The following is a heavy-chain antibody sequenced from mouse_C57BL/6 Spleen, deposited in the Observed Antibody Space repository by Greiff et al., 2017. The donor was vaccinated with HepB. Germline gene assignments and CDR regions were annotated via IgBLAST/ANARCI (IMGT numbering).Heavy chain of an antibody. J-gene: IGHJ3*01. Sequence: EVKLQESGPELVKPGASVKIPCKASGYTFTDYNMDWVQQSHGKSLEWIGDINPNNGGTIYNQKFKGKATLTVDKSTSTAYMELRSLTSEDTAVYYCARSHLDYYGSGFAYWGQGTLVTVSA. V-gene: IGHV1-18*01. CDR1: GYTFTDYN. D-gene: IGHD1-1*01. CDR2: INPNNGGT. CDR3: ARSHLDYYGSGFAY.